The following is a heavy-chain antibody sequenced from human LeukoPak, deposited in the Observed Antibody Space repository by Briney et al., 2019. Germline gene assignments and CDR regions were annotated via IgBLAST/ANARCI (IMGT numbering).Heavy chain of an antibody. Sequence: GGSLRLSCSASGFTFSSYAMHWVRQAPGKGLEWVSSISSSSSYIYYADSVKGRFTISRDNAKNSLYLQMNSLRAEDTAVYYCAREGPDYVCPDYWGQGTLVTVSS. CDR1: GFTFSSYA. V-gene: IGHV3-21*01. D-gene: IGHD4-17*01. CDR3: AREGPDYVCPDY. CDR2: ISSSSSYI. J-gene: IGHJ4*02.